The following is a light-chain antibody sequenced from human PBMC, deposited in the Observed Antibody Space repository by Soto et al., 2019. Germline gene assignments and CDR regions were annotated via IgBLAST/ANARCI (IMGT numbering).Light chain of an antibody. Sequence: ETMLTQSPATLSASPGERVTLSCRATQSVTYNLAWYQQKPGQAPRLLIYGASTRATGIPARFSGRGSGTDFTLTISRLEPEDFAVYYCHQYGSLPITFGQGTRLEI. CDR1: QSVTYN. CDR3: HQYGSLPIT. CDR2: GAS. J-gene: IGKJ5*01. V-gene: IGKV3-20*01.